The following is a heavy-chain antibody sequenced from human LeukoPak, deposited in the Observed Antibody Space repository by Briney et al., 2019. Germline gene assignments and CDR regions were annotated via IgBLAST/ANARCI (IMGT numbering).Heavy chain of an antibody. D-gene: IGHD2-2*01. CDR2: IYYSGST. CDR1: GGSISSHY. CDR3: ARVVVVPAATVGRYYYYMDV. V-gene: IGHV4-59*11. Sequence: PSETLSLTCTVSGGSISSHYWSWIRQPPGKGLEWIGYIYYSGSTNYNPSLKSRVTISVDTSKNQFSLKLSSVTAADTAVYYCARVVVVPAATVGRYYYYMDVWGKGTTVTVSS. J-gene: IGHJ6*03.